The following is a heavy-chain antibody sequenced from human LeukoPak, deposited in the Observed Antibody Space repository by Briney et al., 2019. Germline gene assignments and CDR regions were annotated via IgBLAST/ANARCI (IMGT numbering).Heavy chain of an antibody. J-gene: IGHJ5*02. V-gene: IGHV4-34*01. CDR1: GGSFSGYY. Sequence: SETLSLTCSVYGGSFSGYYWSWIRQPPGKGLEWIGEINHSGSTNYNPSLKSRVTISVDTSKFCRRLSSVTAADTAVYFCARESGNWFDPWGQGTLVTVSS. CDR3: ARESGNWFDP. CDR2: INHSGST.